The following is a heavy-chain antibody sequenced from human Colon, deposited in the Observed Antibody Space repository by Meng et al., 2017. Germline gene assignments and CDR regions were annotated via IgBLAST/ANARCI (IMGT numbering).Heavy chain of an antibody. Sequence: HVQRVQSGAEVKKPGASVKVSCKASGYTFTDYHMHWVRQAPGQGLEWMGRIDPNSGGTNYAQKFQGRVTMTRDTSITTAYMELSRLRSDDTAVYYCARVLFSGSYPSGYWGQGTLVTVSS. CDR2: IDPNSGGT. V-gene: IGHV1-2*06. D-gene: IGHD1-26*01. CDR3: ARVLFSGSYPSGY. J-gene: IGHJ4*02. CDR1: GYTFTDYH.